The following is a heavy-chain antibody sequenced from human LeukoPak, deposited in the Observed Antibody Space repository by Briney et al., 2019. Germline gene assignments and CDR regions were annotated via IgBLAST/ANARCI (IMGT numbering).Heavy chain of an antibody. J-gene: IGHJ4*02. CDR1: GFTVSSNY. CDR3: ARGHTAVTRHFDF. CDR2: ISSGSSAI. Sequence: GGSLRLSCAASGFTVSSNYMSWVRQAPGKGLEWVSIISSGSSAIFSADALKGRFTISRDDTKNLLYLDMNSLRAEDTAVYYCARGHTAVTRHFDFWGQGTLVTVSS. D-gene: IGHD4-17*01. V-gene: IGHV3-21*01.